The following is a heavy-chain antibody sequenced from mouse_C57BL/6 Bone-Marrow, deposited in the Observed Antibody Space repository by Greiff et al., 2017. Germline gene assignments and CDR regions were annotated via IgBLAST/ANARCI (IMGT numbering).Heavy chain of an antibody. CDR3: AREGDYYFDY. V-gene: IGHV1-69*01. CDR1: GYTFTSYW. Sequence: QVQLQQPGAELVMPGASVKLSCKASGYTFTSYWMHWVKQRPGQGLEWIGEIDPSDSYTNYNQKFKGKSTLTVAKSSSTAYMQLSSLTSEDSAVYYCAREGDYYFDYWGQGTTLTVSS. J-gene: IGHJ2*01. CDR2: IDPSDSYT.